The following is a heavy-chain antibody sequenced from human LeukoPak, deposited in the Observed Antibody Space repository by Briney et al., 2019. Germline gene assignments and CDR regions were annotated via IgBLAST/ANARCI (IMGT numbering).Heavy chain of an antibody. CDR1: GYNFATYW. D-gene: IGHD5-18*01. CDR2: VCPGDSDV. Sequence: GESLKISCKGSGYNFATYWIGWVRQKPGKGLEWMGIVCPGDSDVRYSPSFQGQVTISVDKSINTAYLQWTSLKASDTAKFYCARHQDGYTYGYDYWGQGTLVTVSS. V-gene: IGHV5-51*01. J-gene: IGHJ4*02. CDR3: ARHQDGYTYGYDY.